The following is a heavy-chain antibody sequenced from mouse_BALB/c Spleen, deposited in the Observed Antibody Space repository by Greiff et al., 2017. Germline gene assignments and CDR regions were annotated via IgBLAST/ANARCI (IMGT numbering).Heavy chain of an antibody. V-gene: IGHV14-3*02. Sequence: EVHLVESGAELVKPGASVKLSCTASGFNIKDTYMHWVKQRPEQGLEWIGRIDPANGNTKYDPKFQGKATITADTSSNTAYLQLSSLTSEDTAVYYCARGGSMDYWGQGTSVTVSS. CDR3: ARGGSMDY. CDR1: GFNIKDTY. CDR2: IDPANGNT. J-gene: IGHJ4*01.